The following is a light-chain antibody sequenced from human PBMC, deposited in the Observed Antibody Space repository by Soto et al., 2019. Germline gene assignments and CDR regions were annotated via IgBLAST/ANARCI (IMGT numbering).Light chain of an antibody. J-gene: IGLJ2*01. Sequence: QSVLTQPPSASGAPGQRVTISCSGSSSNIGSNTVSWYQQVPGTAPKLLIYSSDQRPSGVPDRFSGSKSGTSASLAISGLQSEDEADYYCAAWDDALNGVVFGGGTKVTVL. CDR3: AAWDDALNGVV. CDR1: SSNIGSNT. CDR2: SSD. V-gene: IGLV1-44*01.